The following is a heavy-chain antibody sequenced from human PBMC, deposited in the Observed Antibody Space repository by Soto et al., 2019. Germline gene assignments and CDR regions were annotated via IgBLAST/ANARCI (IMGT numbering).Heavy chain of an antibody. J-gene: IGHJ6*02. CDR3: ASMGCAGGNCYAHHYYGLDV. D-gene: IGHD2-15*01. CDR1: WDRFTEYW. V-gene: IGHV5-51*01. CDR2: VYPGDSDV. Sequence: PGESLKISWRASWDRFTEYWIGWVRQMPGKGLEWMGVVYPGDSDVRYSPSFQGQVTISADKSISTAYLQWSSLKASDTAMYYCASMGCAGGNCYAHHYYGLDVWGQGTTVTVSS.